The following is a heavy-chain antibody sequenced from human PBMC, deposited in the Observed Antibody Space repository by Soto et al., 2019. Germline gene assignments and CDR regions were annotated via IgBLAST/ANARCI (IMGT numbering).Heavy chain of an antibody. CDR2: INPNSGGT. V-gene: IGHV1-2*04. CDR1: GYTFTGYY. Sequence: ASVKVSCKTSGYTFTGYYMHWVRRAPGQGLEWMGWINPNSGGTNYAQKFQGWVTMTRDTSISTAYMELSRLRSDDTAVYYCARGYSSSSAGYWYYYYGMDVWG. CDR3: ARGYSSSSAGYWYYYYGMDV. J-gene: IGHJ6*02. D-gene: IGHD6-6*01.